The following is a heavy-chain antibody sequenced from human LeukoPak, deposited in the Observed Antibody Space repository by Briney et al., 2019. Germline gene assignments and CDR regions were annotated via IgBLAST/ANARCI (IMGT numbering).Heavy chain of an antibody. Sequence: PGGSLRLSCAASGFTFSRYWMHWVRQAPGKGPLWVSRINSDGSSTKYADTVEGRFVISRDNARNILYLQMNSLRAEDTAVYYCARDYDPDYHDSSGYSDYWGQGTRVTVSS. V-gene: IGHV3-74*03. J-gene: IGHJ4*01. CDR3: ARDYDPDYHDSSGYSDY. D-gene: IGHD3-22*01. CDR1: GFTFSRYW. CDR2: INSDGSST.